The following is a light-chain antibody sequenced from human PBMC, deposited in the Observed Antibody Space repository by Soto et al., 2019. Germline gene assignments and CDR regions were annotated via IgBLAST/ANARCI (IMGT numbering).Light chain of an antibody. CDR1: QSVLYSSNNKNY. J-gene: IGKJ1*01. CDR3: QQYYNTPWT. CDR2: WAS. V-gene: IGKV4-1*01. Sequence: LVMTQSPDSLAVSLGARATINCKSSQSVLYSSNNKNYLAWYQQKPGQPPKLLIYWASTRESGVPDRFSGSGSGTDFTLTISSLQAEDVAVYYCQQYYNTPWTFGQGTKVDI.